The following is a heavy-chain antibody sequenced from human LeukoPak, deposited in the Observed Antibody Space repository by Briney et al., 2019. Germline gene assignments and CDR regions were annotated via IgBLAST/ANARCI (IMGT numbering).Heavy chain of an antibody. CDR3: AKGYIVGAPWDAFDI. CDR2: ISGSGGST. D-gene: IGHD1-26*01. J-gene: IGHJ3*02. V-gene: IGHV3-23*01. Sequence: GGSLRLSCAASGFTFSNYWMGWVRQAPGKGLEWVSAISGSGGSTYYADSVKGRFTISRDNSKNTLYLQMNSLRAEDTAVYYCAKGYIVGAPWDAFDIWGQGTMVTVSS. CDR1: GFTFSNYW.